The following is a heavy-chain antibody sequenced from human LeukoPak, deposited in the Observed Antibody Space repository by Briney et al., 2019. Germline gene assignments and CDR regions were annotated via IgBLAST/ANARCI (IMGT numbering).Heavy chain of an antibody. Sequence: GGSLRLSCAASGFTFSNAWMSWVRQAPGKGLEWVGRIKSKTDGGTTDYAAPVKGRFTISRDDSKNTLYLQMNSLKTEDTAVYYCTTSSYNWNDRYIPIGYWGQGTLVTVSS. CDR1: GFTFSNAW. D-gene: IGHD1-1*01. CDR2: IKSKTDGGTT. CDR3: TTSSYNWNDRYIPIGY. J-gene: IGHJ4*02. V-gene: IGHV3-15*01.